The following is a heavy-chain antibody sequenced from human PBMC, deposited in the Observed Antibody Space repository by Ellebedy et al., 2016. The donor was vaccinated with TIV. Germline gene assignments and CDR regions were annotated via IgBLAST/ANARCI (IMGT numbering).Heavy chain of an antibody. Sequence: GESLKISXAASGFTFSSYAMSWVRQAPGKGLEWVSAISGSGGSTYYADSVKGRFTISRDNSKNTLYLQMNSLRAEDTAVYYCAKDQEVWDYYYGMDVWGQGTTVTVSS. CDR3: AKDQEVWDYYYGMDV. J-gene: IGHJ6*02. V-gene: IGHV3-23*01. D-gene: IGHD3-16*01. CDR1: GFTFSSYA. CDR2: ISGSGGST.